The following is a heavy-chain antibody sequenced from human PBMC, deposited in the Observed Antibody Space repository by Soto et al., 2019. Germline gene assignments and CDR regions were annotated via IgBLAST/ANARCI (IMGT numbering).Heavy chain of an antibody. J-gene: IGHJ3*01. V-gene: IGHV2-26*01. CDR2: IFANDEE. CDR3: ARMGDYYDNAGDAFDL. D-gene: IGHD3-22*01. Sequence: SGPTLVNPTETLTLTCTVSGFSLSNARMGVSWIRQPPGKALEWLAHIFANDEESYNTSLRSRLTISRDTSKNQVVLTMTNMDPVDTATYYCARMGDYYDNAGDAFDLWGQGTRVTVSS. CDR1: GFSLSNARMG.